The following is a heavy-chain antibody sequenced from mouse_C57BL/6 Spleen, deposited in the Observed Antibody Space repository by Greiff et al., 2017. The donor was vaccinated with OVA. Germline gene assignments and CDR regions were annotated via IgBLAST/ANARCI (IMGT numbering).Heavy chain of an antibody. J-gene: IGHJ2*01. CDR3: ARGPNWERPYYFDY. CDR2: IDPYDSYT. V-gene: IGHV1-50*01. D-gene: IGHD4-1*01. Sequence: VQLQQPGAELVKPGASVKLSCKASGYTFTSYWMQWVKQRPGQGLEWIGEIDPYDSYTNYNQKFKGKATLTVDTSSSTAYMQLSSLTSEDSAVYYCARGPNWERPYYFDYWGQGTTLTVSS. CDR1: GYTFTSYW.